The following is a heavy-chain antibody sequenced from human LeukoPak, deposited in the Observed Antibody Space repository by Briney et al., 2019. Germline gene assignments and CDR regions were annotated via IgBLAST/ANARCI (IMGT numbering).Heavy chain of an antibody. CDR2: ISSSSSTM. J-gene: IGHJ4*02. CDR3: ARDSGVDAHIDY. CDR1: GFTFSSYA. Sequence: PGGSLRLSCAASGFTFSSYALNWVRQAPGKGLEWISYISSSSSTMYYTDSVKGRFTISRDNAKNSLYLQMNSLRDEDTAVYYCARDSGVDAHIDYWGQGTLVTVSS. D-gene: IGHD3-3*01. V-gene: IGHV3-48*02.